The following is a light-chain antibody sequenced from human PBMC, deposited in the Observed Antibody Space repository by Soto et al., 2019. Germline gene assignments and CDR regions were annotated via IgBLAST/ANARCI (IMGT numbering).Light chain of an antibody. CDR3: QHYSNWPPLYT. Sequence: EIVMTQSPATLSVSPGERANLSCRASQSVSSYLAWYQQKPGLPPRLLIYDASTRATGIPDRFSGSGSGTDFTLTISSLQSADFAVYYCQHYSNWPPLYTFGRGTKLEIK. J-gene: IGKJ2*01. CDR2: DAS. CDR1: QSVSSY. V-gene: IGKV3-15*01.